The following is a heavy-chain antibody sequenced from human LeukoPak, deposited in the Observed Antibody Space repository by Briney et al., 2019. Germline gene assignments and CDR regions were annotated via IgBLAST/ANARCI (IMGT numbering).Heavy chain of an antibody. Sequence: GASVKVSCKSSGFTFTGYYLHWVRQAPGQGLEWMGWISAYNGNTNYAQKLQGRVTMTTDTSTSTAYMELRSLRSDDTAVYYCARDALWFGEFDFDYWGQGTLVTVSS. CDR3: ARDALWFGEFDFDY. CDR1: GFTFTGYY. V-gene: IGHV1-18*01. CDR2: ISAYNGNT. J-gene: IGHJ4*02. D-gene: IGHD3-10*01.